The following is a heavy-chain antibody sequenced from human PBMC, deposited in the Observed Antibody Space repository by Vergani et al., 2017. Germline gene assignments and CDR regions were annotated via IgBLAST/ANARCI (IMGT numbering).Heavy chain of an antibody. CDR1: GYSFTSYW. Sequence: EVQLVQSGAEVKKPGESLKISCKGSGYSFTSYWIGWVRQMPGKGLEWMGIIYPGDSDTRYSPSFPGQVTISADKSISTAYLQWSSLKASDTAMYYCARHAKRGCSSTSCYLDYYYYMDVWGKGTTVTVSS. CDR2: IYPGDSDT. D-gene: IGHD2-2*01. J-gene: IGHJ6*03. CDR3: ARHAKRGCSSTSCYLDYYYYMDV. V-gene: IGHV5-51*01.